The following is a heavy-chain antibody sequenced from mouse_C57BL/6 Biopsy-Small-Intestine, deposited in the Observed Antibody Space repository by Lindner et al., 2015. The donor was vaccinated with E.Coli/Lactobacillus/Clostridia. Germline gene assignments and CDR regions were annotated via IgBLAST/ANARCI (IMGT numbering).Heavy chain of an antibody. CDR2: FHPYNGDT. V-gene: IGHV1-47*01. Sequence: VQLQESGAELVKPGASVKMSCKASGYTFSAYPIEWMRQIHGKSLEWIGNFHPYNGDTNYNEKFKGKATLTVERSSSTVYLELSRLTSDDSAVYFCARTGNYYWYFDVWGTGTTVTVSS. CDR1: GYTFSAYP. CDR3: ARTGNYYWYFDV. D-gene: IGHD2-1*01. J-gene: IGHJ1*03.